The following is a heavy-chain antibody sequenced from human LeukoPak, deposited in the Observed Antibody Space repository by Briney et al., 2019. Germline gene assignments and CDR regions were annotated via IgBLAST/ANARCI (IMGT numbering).Heavy chain of an antibody. CDR2: IYSDGSST. Sequence: GGSLRLSCAASGFTFSSYWMHWVRQAPGKGLVWVSRIYSDGSSTNYADSVKGRFTISRDNAKNTLYLQMNSLRAEDTAVYYCARDRSSLGLWFGELRNWGQGALVTVSS. CDR3: ARDRSSLGLWFGELRN. D-gene: IGHD3-10*01. CDR1: GFTFSSYW. V-gene: IGHV3-74*01. J-gene: IGHJ4*02.